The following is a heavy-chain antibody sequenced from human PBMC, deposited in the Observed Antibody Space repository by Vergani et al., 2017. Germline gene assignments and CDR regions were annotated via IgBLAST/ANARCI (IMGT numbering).Heavy chain of an antibody. CDR1: GFSFGSYG. Sequence: QVQLVESGGNVVQSGTSLRLSCAASGFSFGSYGMHWVRQSPGKGLEWVAVISNDGGNKYYADSVKGRFTYKDNTVDMLSLQMNSLRPDDTAVYYCVRGGRGDHGDFWSRLGPWGQGTLVIVSS. V-gene: IGHV3-30*03. CDR3: VRGGRGDHGDFWSRLGP. D-gene: IGHD3-3*01. CDR2: ISNDGGNK. J-gene: IGHJ5*02.